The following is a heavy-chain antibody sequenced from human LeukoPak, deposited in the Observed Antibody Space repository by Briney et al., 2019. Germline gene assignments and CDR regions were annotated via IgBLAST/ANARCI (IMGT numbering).Heavy chain of an antibody. CDR1: GFTFSSYW. D-gene: IGHD5-12*01. J-gene: IGHJ4*02. CDR2: INSDGSST. Sequence: GSLRLSCEASGFTFSSYWMHWVRQAPGKGLMWVSRINSDGSSTSYADSVKGRFTISRDNAKNTLYLQMNSLRAEDTAVFYCARVGQAGYVGYPLDYRGQGTLVTVSS. V-gene: IGHV3-74*01. CDR3: ARVGQAGYVGYPLDY.